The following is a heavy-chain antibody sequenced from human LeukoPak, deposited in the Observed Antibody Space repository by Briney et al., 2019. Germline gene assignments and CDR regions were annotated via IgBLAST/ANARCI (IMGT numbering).Heavy chain of an antibody. CDR1: GGSIHSYY. J-gene: IGHJ4*02. CDR3: TRGNAN. Sequence: SETLSLTCTVSGGSIHSYYWCWIRQPPGKGLEWIGYISYSGSTNYNPSFKSRVTISVDTSKNQFFLKLSSVTAADTALYYCTRGNANWGQGTLVTVSS. CDR2: ISYSGST. V-gene: IGHV4-59*01.